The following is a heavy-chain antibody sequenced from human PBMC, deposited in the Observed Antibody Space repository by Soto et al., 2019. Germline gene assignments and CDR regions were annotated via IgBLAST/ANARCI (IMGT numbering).Heavy chain of an antibody. CDR3: ARDRAYGGYADY. V-gene: IGHV1-69*13. CDR1: GGTFSSYA. Sequence: GASVKVSCKASGGTFSSYAISWVRQAPGQGLEWMGGIIPIFGTANYAQKFQGRVTITADESTSTAYMELSSLRSEDTAVYYCARDRAYGGYADYWGQGNLVTVSS. CDR2: IIPIFGTA. D-gene: IGHD5-18*01. J-gene: IGHJ4*02.